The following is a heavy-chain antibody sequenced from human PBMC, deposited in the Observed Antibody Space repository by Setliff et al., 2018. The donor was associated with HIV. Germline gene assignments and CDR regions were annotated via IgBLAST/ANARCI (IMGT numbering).Heavy chain of an antibody. V-gene: IGHV3-30*04. CDR2: ISYDGSNK. J-gene: IGHJ4*02. D-gene: IGHD5-18*01. CDR3: ARDGSYISRGY. Sequence: PGGSLRLSCVGSGFTFSSYAMHWVRQAPGKGLEWVSLISYDGSNKYYANSVKGRFTISRDNAKNSLYLQMNSLRAEDTAVYYCARDGSYISRGYWGQGTLVTVSS. CDR1: GFTFSSYA.